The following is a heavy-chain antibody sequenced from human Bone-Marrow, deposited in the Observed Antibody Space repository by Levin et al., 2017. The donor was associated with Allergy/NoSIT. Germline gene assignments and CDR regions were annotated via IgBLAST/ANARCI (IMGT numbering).Heavy chain of an antibody. J-gene: IGHJ4*02. V-gene: IGHV3-15*01. CDR1: GFPFSNAW. D-gene: IGHD5-24*01. CDR3: TTILWDRRDGYNGSRGGY. Sequence: LSLTCAASGFPFSNAWMSWVRQAPGKGLEWVGRIKSKTDGGTTDYAAPVKGRFTISRDDSKNTLYLQMNSLKTEDTAVYYCTTILWDRRDGYNGSRGGYWGQGTLVTVSS. CDR2: IKSKTDGGTT.